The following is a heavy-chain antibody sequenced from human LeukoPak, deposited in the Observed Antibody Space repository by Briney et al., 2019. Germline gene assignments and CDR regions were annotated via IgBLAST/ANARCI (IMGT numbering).Heavy chain of an antibody. J-gene: IGHJ5*02. D-gene: IGHD3-22*01. Sequence: ASVKVSCKASGYTFTGYYMHWVRQAPGQGLEWMGWINPNSGGTNYAQKFQGRVTMTRDTSISTAYRELSRLRSDDTAVYYCARDILDSSGYYYASPWGQGTLVTVSS. CDR1: GYTFTGYY. V-gene: IGHV1-2*02. CDR3: ARDILDSSGYYYASP. CDR2: INPNSGGT.